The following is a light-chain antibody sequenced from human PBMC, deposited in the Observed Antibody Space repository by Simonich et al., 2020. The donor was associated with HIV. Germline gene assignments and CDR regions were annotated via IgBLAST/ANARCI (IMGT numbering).Light chain of an antibody. V-gene: IGKV1-39*01. J-gene: IGKJ3*01. CDR3: QQSRSTPFT. Sequence: DIQMTQSPSSLSASVGDRVTITCRAIQSISSYLNWYQQKPVKAPKLLIYAASSLQSGVPSRFSVSGSGTDFTLTISSLQPEDFATYFCQQSRSTPFTFGPGTKVDIK. CDR1: QSISSY. CDR2: AAS.